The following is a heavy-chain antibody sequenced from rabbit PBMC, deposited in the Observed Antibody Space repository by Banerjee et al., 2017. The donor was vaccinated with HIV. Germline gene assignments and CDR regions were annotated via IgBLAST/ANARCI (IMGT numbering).Heavy chain of an antibody. CDR2: VGTGSRDGNT. D-gene: IGHD8-1*01. CDR3: ARDPLYDGSSYFNL. Sequence: QSLEEPGGDLVKPGASLTLTCTASGFPFSSSYYMCWARPAPGKGLEWIACVGTGSRDGNTYYANWVNGRFTISKTSSTTVTLQMTSLTAADTATHFCARDPLYDGSSYFNLWGQGTLVTVS. V-gene: IGHV1S40*01. J-gene: IGHJ4*01. CDR1: GFPFSSSYY.